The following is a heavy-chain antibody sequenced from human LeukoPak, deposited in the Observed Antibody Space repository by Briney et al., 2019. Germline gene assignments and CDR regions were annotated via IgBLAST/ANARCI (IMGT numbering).Heavy chain of an antibody. V-gene: IGHV3-30*04. Sequence: PGGSLRLSCAASGFTFSSYAMHWVRQAPGKGLEWVAVISYDGSNKYYADSVKGRFTISRDNSKNTLYLQMNSLRAEDTAVYYCARPCTVTILLDAFDIWGQGTMVTVSS. CDR3: ARPCTVTILLDAFDI. CDR1: GFTFSSYA. J-gene: IGHJ3*02. D-gene: IGHD4-17*01. CDR2: ISYDGSNK.